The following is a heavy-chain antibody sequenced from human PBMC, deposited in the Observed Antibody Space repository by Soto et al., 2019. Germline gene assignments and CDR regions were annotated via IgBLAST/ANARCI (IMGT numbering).Heavy chain of an antibody. CDR2: INTATGNT. J-gene: IGHJ5*02. CDR3: ARRYKSAGRLEP. Sequence: QVQLVQSGAEVKKPGTSVKVSCKASGYSFATYAIHWVRQAPGQGLEWMGWINTATGNTEYSDTFQDRVTFTRDTSATTAYMELRGLRSEDTAVYYCARRYKSAGRLEPGGQGTLVTVSS. V-gene: IGHV1-3*04. CDR1: GYSFATYA. D-gene: IGHD1-1*01.